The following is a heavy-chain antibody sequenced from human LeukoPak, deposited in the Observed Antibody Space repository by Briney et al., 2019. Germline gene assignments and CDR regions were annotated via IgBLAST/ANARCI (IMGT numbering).Heavy chain of an antibody. CDR1: GSTVSSNA. J-gene: IGHJ3*02. Sequence: GACLRLSCAAFGSTVSSNAMRWGRQHPGKWRGWVSAIGSGTGSTYHADSVKGRFTFSRDDSKNTLYLQMHTLRAEDTALYDGAKRVDASGSRGGAFDIWGQGTMVTVSS. CDR3: AKRVDASGSRGGAFDI. V-gene: IGHV3-23*03. CDR2: IGSGTGST. D-gene: IGHD3-10*01.